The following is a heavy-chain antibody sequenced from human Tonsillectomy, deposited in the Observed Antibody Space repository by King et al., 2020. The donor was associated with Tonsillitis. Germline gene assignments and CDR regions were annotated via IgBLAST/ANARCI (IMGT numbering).Heavy chain of an antibody. V-gene: IGHV3-30*18. D-gene: IGHD6-6*01. CDR2: ILYDGSNE. J-gene: IGHJ4*02. Sequence: VQLVESGGGVVQPGRSLRLSCAASGFTFSSYGMHWVRQASGKGLEWGAVILYDGSNEYYADSVKGRFTISRDTSKNTLYVQMNSLRAEDTAVYYCAKDSSSSQYYLDDWGQGTLVTVSA. CDR3: AKDSSSSQYYLDD. CDR1: GFTFSSYG.